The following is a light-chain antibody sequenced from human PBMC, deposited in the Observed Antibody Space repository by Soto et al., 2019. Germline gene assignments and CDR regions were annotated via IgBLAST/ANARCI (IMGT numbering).Light chain of an antibody. J-gene: IGLJ1*01. Sequence: QSALTPPASVSGSPGQSITISCTGTSSDVGGYNYVSWYQQHPGKAPKLMIYEVSNRPSGVSNRFSGSKSGTTASLTISGLQAEDEADYYCSSYTSSSTAVFGTGTKLTVL. CDR1: SSDVGGYNY. V-gene: IGLV2-14*01. CDR3: SSYTSSSTAV. CDR2: EVS.